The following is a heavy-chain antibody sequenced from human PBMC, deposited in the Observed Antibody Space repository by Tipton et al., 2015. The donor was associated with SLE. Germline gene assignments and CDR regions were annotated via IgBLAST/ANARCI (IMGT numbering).Heavy chain of an antibody. CDR1: GYSISSGFY. Sequence: TLSLTCTVSGYSISSGFYVGWRRQPPGEGLEWIGRIYHSGSSYYNPSLKSRVTISVDTSKNQFSLKLSSVTAADTAVYYCARVTIFGVGTYWYFDLWGRGTLVTVSS. V-gene: IGHV4-38-2*02. CDR2: IYHSGSS. CDR3: ARVTIFGVGTYWYFDL. J-gene: IGHJ2*01. D-gene: IGHD3-3*01.